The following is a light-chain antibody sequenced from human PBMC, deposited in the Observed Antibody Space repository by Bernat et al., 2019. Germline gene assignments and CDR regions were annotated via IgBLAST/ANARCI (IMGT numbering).Light chain of an antibody. CDR3: SSYAGSNNYV. Sequence: QSALTQSPSASGSPGQSVTISCTGTSSDVGGYKYVSWYQQHPDKAPKLIISEVSKRPSGVPDRFSGSKSGNTASLTVSGLQAEDEADYYCSSYAGSNNYVFGTGTKVTVL. CDR2: EVS. V-gene: IGLV2-8*01. J-gene: IGLJ1*01. CDR1: SSDVGGYKY.